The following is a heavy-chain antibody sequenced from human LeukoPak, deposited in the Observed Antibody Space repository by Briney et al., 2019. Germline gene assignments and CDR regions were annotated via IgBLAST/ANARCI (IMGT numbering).Heavy chain of an antibody. CDR1: GFTFSSYA. CDR3: ATDPDDAFDI. V-gene: IGHV3-23*01. J-gene: IGHJ3*02. CDR2: ISGSGGST. D-gene: IGHD1-14*01. Sequence: PGGSLRLSCAASGFTFSSYAMSWVRHAPGKGLELVSAISGSGGSTYYSDSVKGRFTVTRDNAKYTLYLQMNSLRAEDTAVYYCATDPDDAFDIWGQGTMVTVSS.